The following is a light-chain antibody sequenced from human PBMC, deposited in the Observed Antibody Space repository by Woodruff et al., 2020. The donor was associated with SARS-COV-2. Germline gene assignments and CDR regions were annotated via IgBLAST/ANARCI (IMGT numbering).Light chain of an antibody. J-gene: IGLJ3*02. Sequence: YVSWYQQHPGKSTKLMIYDVSKRPSGVPDRFSGSKSGNTASLTISGLQAEDEADCYCCSYAGSYIWVFGGGTKLTVL. CDR1: Y. CDR2: DVS. CDR3: CSYAGSYIWV. V-gene: IGLV2-11*01.